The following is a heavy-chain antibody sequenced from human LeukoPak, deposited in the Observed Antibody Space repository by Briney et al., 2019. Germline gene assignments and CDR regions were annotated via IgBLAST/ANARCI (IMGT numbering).Heavy chain of an antibody. V-gene: IGHV4-38-2*02. D-gene: IGHD5-24*01. Sequence: SETLSLTCIVSGYSIISDYFWGWVRQPPGKGPEWIGSIFHSGSVYYNPSLKSRVTISVDTSKNQFSLKLSSVTAADTAVYYCARDLSHVVEMATIWPYNWFDPWGQGTLVTVSS. CDR2: IFHSGSV. CDR3: ARDLSHVVEMATIWPYNWFDP. J-gene: IGHJ5*02. CDR1: GYSIISDYF.